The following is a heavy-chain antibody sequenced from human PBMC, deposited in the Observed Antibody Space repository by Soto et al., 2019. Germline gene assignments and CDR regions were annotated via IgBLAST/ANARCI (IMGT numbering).Heavy chain of an antibody. CDR2: IYYSGST. D-gene: IGHD4-17*01. J-gene: IGHJ3*02. V-gene: IGHV4-59*01. Sequence: SETLSLTCTVSGGSISSYYWSWIRQPPGKGLEWIGYIYYSGSTNYNPSLKSRVTISVDTSKNQFSLKLSSVTAADTAVYYCASGKKVYGDYLEDYWGGGPDAFDIWGQGTMVTVSS. CDR3: ASGKKVYGDYLEDYWGGGPDAFDI. CDR1: GGSISSYY.